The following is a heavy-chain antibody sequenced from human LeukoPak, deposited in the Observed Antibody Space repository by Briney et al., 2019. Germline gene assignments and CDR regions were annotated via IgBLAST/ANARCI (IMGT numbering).Heavy chain of an antibody. J-gene: IGHJ6*04. D-gene: IGHD2-21*01. CDR2: VDPEDGET. V-gene: IGHV1-69-2*01. Sequence: ASVKISCKVSGYTFTDYYMHWVQQAPGKGLEWMGLVDPEDGETIYAEKFQGRVTITADTSTDTAYMELGSLRSEDTAVYYCATPSGILWGLDVWGKGTTVTVSS. CDR1: GYTFTDYY. CDR3: ATPSGILWGLDV.